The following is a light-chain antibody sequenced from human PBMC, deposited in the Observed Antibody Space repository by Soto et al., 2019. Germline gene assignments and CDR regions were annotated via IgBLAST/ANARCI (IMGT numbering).Light chain of an antibody. CDR1: QIVSSNY. Sequence: EVVLTQSPGTLSLSPGERATLSCRAIQIVSSNYVAWYQQKPGQAPRLLIYGASSRATGIPDRFSGSGSGTDFTLTISSLQSEDFAVYYCQQYNTWARTFGQGTKVDIK. J-gene: IGKJ1*01. V-gene: IGKV3-20*01. CDR2: GAS. CDR3: QQYNTWART.